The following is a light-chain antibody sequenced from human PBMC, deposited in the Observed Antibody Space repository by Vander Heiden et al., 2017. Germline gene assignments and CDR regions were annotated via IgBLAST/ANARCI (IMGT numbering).Light chain of an antibody. V-gene: IGKV1-39*01. CDR3: QQTYTTHT. CDR2: RTS. Sequence: DIQMTQSPSSLSASVGDRVTVTCRASQSVGKFVNWYQQKPGAVPNLLIFRTSTLHTGVPSRFTANGSGTDFALTIAGLRPDDFGTYYCQQTYTTHTFGQGTKVEI. J-gene: IGKJ2*01. CDR1: QSVGKF.